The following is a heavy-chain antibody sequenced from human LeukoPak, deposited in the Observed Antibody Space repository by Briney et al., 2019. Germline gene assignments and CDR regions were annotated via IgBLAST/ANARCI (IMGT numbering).Heavy chain of an antibody. CDR2: IYYSGST. V-gene: IGHV4-39*07. D-gene: IGHD3-22*01. CDR3: ARGDVKYYYDSSGYYSGQFDY. J-gene: IGHJ4*02. CDR1: GGSISSSSYY. Sequence: SETLSLTCTVSGGSISSSSYYWGWIRQPPGKGLEWIGSIYYSGSTNYNPSLKSRVTISVDTSKNQFSLKLSSVTAADTAVYYCARGDVKYYYDSSGYYSGQFDYWGQGTLVTVSS.